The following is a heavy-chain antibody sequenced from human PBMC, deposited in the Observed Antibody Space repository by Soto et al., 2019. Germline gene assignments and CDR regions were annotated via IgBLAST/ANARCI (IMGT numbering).Heavy chain of an antibody. Sequence: ASVKVSCKASGYTFTSYAMHWVRQAPGQRLEWMGWINAGNGNTKYSQKFQGRVTITRDTSASTAYMELSSLRSEDTAVYYCARDQPTMIVPSDYGMDVWGRGTTVTVSS. CDR2: INAGNGNT. CDR1: GYTFTSYA. CDR3: ARDQPTMIVPSDYGMDV. V-gene: IGHV1-3*01. D-gene: IGHD3-22*01. J-gene: IGHJ6*02.